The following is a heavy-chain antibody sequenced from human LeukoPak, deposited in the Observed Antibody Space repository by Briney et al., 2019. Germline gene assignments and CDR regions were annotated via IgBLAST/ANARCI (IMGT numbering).Heavy chain of an antibody. CDR3: ARNQQLGGHSYYYYGMDV. CDR2: ISYDGSNK. V-gene: IGHV3-30-3*01. CDR1: GFTFSSYA. D-gene: IGHD3-16*01. Sequence: GGSLRPSCAASGFTFSSYAMYWVRQAPGKGLEWVAQISYDGSNKYYADSVKGRFTISRDNSKNTLYLQMNSLRADDTAIYYCARNQQLGGHSYYYYGMDVWGQGTTVTVSS. J-gene: IGHJ6*02.